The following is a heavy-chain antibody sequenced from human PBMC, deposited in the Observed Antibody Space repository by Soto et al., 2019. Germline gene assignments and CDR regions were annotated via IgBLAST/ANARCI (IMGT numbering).Heavy chain of an antibody. CDR1: GFTFSSYV. J-gene: IGHJ4*02. D-gene: IGHD6-19*01. CDR2: IRPSGDST. CDR3: AKPDTDSSGWYFDY. V-gene: IGHV3-23*01. Sequence: PGESLRLSCAASGFTFSSYVMSWVRQAPGKGLEWVSAIRPSGDSTYYADSVKGRFTISRDNSKSTLYLQMNSLRAEDTAVYYCAKPDTDSSGWYFDYWGQGTLVTSPQ.